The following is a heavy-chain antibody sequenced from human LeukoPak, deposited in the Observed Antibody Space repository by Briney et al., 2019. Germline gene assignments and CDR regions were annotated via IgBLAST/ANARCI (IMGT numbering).Heavy chain of an antibody. CDR3: ARHGSGSYYTPPLDF. CDR2: IITRFNTA. V-gene: IGHV1-69*06. CDR1: GGILSTYA. Sequence: SVKVSCKASGGILSTYAISWVRQAPGPGLGWMGGIITRFNTANYAQKFQGRVTITADISTSTTYMELSSLRFEDTAVYYCARHGSGSYYTPPLDFWGQGTLVTVSS. J-gene: IGHJ4*02. D-gene: IGHD3-10*01.